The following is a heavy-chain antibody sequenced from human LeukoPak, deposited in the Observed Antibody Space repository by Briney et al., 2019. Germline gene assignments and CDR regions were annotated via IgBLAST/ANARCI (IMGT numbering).Heavy chain of an antibody. V-gene: IGHV4-4*07. J-gene: IGHJ4*02. Sequence: SETLSLTCTVSGGSISSYYWSWIRQPAGKGLEWIGRIYTSGSTNYNPSHKSRVTMSVDTSKNQFSLKLSSVTAADTAVYYCARGRDILTEFDYWGQGTLVTVSS. CDR2: IYTSGST. CDR1: GGSISSYY. CDR3: ARGRDILTEFDY. D-gene: IGHD3-9*01.